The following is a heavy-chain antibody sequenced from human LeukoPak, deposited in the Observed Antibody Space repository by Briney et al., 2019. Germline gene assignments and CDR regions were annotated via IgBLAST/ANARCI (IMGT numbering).Heavy chain of an antibody. CDR3: AREGCSSTSCYPYYYYYGMDV. CDR2: IWYDGSNK. CDR1: GFTFSSYG. D-gene: IGHD2-2*01. Sequence: GGSLRLSCAASGFTFSSYGMYWVRQAPGKGLEWVAVIWYDGSNKYYADSVKGRFTISRDNSKNTLYLQMNSLRAEDTAVYYCAREGCSSTSCYPYYYYYGMDVWGKGTTVTVSS. V-gene: IGHV3-33*01. J-gene: IGHJ6*04.